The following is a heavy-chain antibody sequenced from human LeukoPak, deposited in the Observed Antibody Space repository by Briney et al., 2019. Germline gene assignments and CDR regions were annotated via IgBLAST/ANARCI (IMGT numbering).Heavy chain of an antibody. J-gene: IGHJ4*02. D-gene: IGHD4-17*01. CDR3: ARHAIYGDYVRVDY. CDR2: IYYSGST. Sequence: SETLSLTCTVSGGSISSYYWSWIRQPPGKGLEWIGYIYYSGSTNYNPSLKSRVTISVDTSKNQFSLKLSSVTAADTAVYYCARHAIYGDYVRVDYWGQGTLVTVSS. CDR1: GGSISSYY. V-gene: IGHV4-59*08.